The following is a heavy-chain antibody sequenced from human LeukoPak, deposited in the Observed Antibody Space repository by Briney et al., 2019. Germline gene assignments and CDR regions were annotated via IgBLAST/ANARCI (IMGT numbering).Heavy chain of an antibody. D-gene: IGHD3-22*01. V-gene: IGHV3-30*03. Sequence: PGGSLRLSCAASGFTFSSYGMHWVRQAPGKGLEWVAVISFDGGNKYYGDSVKGRFTISRDNSKNTLYLQMNSLRAEDTAVYYCARDALVSHDSSGYYWDFDYWGQGTLVTVSS. CDR1: GFTFSSYG. CDR3: ARDALVSHDSSGYYWDFDY. CDR2: ISFDGGNK. J-gene: IGHJ4*02.